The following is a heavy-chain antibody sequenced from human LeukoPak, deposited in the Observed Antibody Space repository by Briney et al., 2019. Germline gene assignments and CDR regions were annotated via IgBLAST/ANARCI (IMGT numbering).Heavy chain of an antibody. J-gene: IGHJ6*04. CDR1: GYTFTSYA. CDR2: INTNTGNP. V-gene: IGHV7-4-1*01. D-gene: IGHD2-2*01. CDR3: ARAMEGRYCSSTSCYGSYYYYYGMDV. Sequence: ASVKVSCKASGYTFTSYAMNWVRQAPGQGLEWMGWINTNTGNPTYAQGFTGRFAFSLDTSVSTAYLQICSLKAEDTAVYYCARAMEGRYCSSTSCYGSYYYYYGMDVWGKGTTVTVSS.